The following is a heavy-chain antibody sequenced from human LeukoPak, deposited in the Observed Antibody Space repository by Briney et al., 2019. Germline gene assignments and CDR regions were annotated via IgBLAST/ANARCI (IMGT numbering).Heavy chain of an antibody. Sequence: PGGSLRLSCAASGFTFTNYWLSWVRRAPGKGLEWVANINQGGSDKYYVDSVKGRFTISGDNAKNSLYLQMNSLRAEDTAVYYCARYTTGLNYYYGMDVWGQGTTVTVSS. CDR1: GFTFTNYW. J-gene: IGHJ6*02. CDR3: ARYTTGLNYYYGMDV. D-gene: IGHD1-1*01. V-gene: IGHV3-7*01. CDR2: INQGGSDK.